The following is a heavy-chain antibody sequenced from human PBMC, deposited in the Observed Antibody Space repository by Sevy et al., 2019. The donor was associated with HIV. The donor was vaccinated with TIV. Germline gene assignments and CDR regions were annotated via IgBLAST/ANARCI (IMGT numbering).Heavy chain of an antibody. V-gene: IGHV3-21*01. CDR2: ISSSSSYI. D-gene: IGHD6-19*01. J-gene: IGHJ4*02. Sequence: GGSLRPSCAASGFTFSSYSMNWVRQAPGKGLEWVSSISSSSSYIYYADSVKGRFTISRDNAKNSLYLQMNSLRAEDTAVYYCARDPHSSGWYYFDYWGQGTLVTVSS. CDR1: GFTFSSYS. CDR3: ARDPHSSGWYYFDY.